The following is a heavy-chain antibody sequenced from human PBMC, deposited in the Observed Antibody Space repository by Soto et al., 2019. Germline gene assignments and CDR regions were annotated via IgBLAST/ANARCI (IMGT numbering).Heavy chain of an antibody. Sequence: SETLSLTCTVSGGSISSGGYYWSWIRQHPGKGLEWIGYIYYSGSTYYNPSLKSRVTISVDTSKNQFSLKLSSVTAADTAVYYCARDRWELLGSNWFDPWGQGTLVTVSS. CDR3: ARDRWELLGSNWFDP. D-gene: IGHD1-26*01. J-gene: IGHJ5*02. V-gene: IGHV4-31*03. CDR1: GGSISSGGYY. CDR2: IYYSGST.